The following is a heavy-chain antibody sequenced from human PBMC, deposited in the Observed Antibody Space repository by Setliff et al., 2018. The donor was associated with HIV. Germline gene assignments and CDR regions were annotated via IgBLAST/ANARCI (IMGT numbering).Heavy chain of an antibody. CDR2: ISSSSSYI. J-gene: IGHJ6*03. Sequence: SCAASGFTLSSYSINWVRQAPGKGLEWVSSISSSSSYIYYADSVKGRFTISRDNAKNSLYLQMNSLRAEDTAVYYCARDPYYYGSGSYLENYYYYYMDVWGKGTTVTVSS. CDR1: GFTLSSYS. D-gene: IGHD3-10*01. CDR3: ARDPYYYGSGSYLENYYYYYMDV. V-gene: IGHV3-21*01.